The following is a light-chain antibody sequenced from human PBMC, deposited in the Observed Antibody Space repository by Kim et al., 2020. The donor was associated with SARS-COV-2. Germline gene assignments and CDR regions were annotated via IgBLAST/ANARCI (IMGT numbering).Light chain of an antibody. Sequence: RETTSFTGARYKVGDNYVNWYQQQPGPAPKVVIYHDYQRPSGVPERFSGSRSGNSASLAISGLQAEDEADYYCETWDGSLNGWVFGGGTKLTVL. CDR2: HDY. CDR3: ETWDGSLNGWV. J-gene: IGLJ3*02. V-gene: IGLV1-44*01. CDR1: RYKVGDNY.